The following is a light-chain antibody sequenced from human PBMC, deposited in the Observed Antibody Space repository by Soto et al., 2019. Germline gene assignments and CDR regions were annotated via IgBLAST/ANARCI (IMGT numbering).Light chain of an antibody. J-gene: IGKJ1*01. Sequence: EVVLTQSPGTLSLSPGARATLSCRASQSVSHTYLAWYQQKPGQAPRLLIYGASNRATGIPDRFSGSGSGTDFTLTISRLEPEDFAVYYCQQYGSSGTFGQGTKVDIK. CDR2: GAS. V-gene: IGKV3-20*01. CDR1: QSVSHTY. CDR3: QQYGSSGT.